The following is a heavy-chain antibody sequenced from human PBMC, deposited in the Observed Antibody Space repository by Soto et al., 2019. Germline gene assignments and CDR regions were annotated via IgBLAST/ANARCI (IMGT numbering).Heavy chain of an antibody. V-gene: IGHV4-34*01. D-gene: IGHD2-15*01. CDR2: INHSGST. CDR3: GRGRADIVVVVAATHRADNWFDP. Sequence: PSETLSLTCAVYGGSFSGYYWSWIRQPPGKGLEWIGEINHSGSTNYNPSLKSRVTISVDTSKNQFSLKLSSVTAADTAVYYCGRGRADIVVVVAATHRADNWFDPWGPGPLVTVSS. CDR1: GGSFSGYY. J-gene: IGHJ5*02.